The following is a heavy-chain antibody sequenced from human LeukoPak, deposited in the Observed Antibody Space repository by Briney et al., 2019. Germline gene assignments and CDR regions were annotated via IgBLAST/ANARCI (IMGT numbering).Heavy chain of an antibody. CDR1: GFTFSSYS. Sequence: GGSLRLSCAASGFTFSSYSMNWVRQAPGKGLEWVSSISSSSSYIYYADSVKGRFTISRDNAKNTLYLQMNSLRAEDTAVYYCARDLESVATVWYYCYGMDVWGQGTTVTVSS. CDR3: ARDLESVATVWYYCYGMDV. V-gene: IGHV3-21*01. CDR2: ISSSSSYI. J-gene: IGHJ6*02. D-gene: IGHD5-12*01.